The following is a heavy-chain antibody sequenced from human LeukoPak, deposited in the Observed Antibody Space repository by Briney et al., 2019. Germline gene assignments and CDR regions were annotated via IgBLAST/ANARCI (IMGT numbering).Heavy chain of an antibody. Sequence: GASVKVSCTASGYTFTGYYMHWVRQAPGQRLEWMGWINAGNGNTRYSQKLQGRVTITRDTSANTVYMELSSLRSGDTAVYYCARDDWNYKFTIHSYYYGMDVWGQGTTVTVSS. D-gene: IGHD1-7*01. CDR2: INAGNGNT. J-gene: IGHJ6*02. CDR3: ARDDWNYKFTIHSYYYGMDV. V-gene: IGHV1-3*01. CDR1: GYTFTGYY.